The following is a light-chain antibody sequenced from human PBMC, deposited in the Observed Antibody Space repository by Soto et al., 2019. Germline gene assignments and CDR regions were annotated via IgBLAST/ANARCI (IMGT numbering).Light chain of an antibody. J-gene: IGKJ4*01. CDR3: QQSYDTVA. V-gene: IGKV1-39*01. CDR1: QTISSY. CDR2: AAS. Sequence: DIRMTQSPSSLSASVGDRVTITCRASQTISSYLNWYRQKPGKAPQLLIYAASTLQSGVPSRFSGSGSGTDFTLTISSLQREDFATYYCQQSYDTVAFGGGTKVEIK.